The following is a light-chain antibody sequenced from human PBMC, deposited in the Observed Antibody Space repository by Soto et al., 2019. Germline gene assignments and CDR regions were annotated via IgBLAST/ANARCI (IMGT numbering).Light chain of an antibody. V-gene: IGKV3-15*01. CDR1: QTVSSK. Sequence: EIVMTQSPATLSVSVGERATLSCRASQTVSSKLAWYQQKPGQAPRLLIYGASTRATGIPARFNGSGSGTEFTLTISSLQSEDCAVDYCQQYNDWPPQLTFGGGTKVEFK. CDR3: QQYNDWPPQLT. CDR2: GAS. J-gene: IGKJ4*01.